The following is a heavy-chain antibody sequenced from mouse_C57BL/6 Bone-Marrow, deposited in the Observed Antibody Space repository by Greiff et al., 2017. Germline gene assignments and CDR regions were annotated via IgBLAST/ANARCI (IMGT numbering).Heavy chain of an antibody. CDR1: GFTFTDYY. CDR2: IRNKANGYTT. D-gene: IGHD2-13*01. CDR3: ARYIGTTYYYAMDY. Sequence: EVMLVESGGGLVQPGGSLSLSCAASGFTFTDYYMSWVRQPPGKALEWLGFIRNKANGYTTEYSASVKGRFTISRDNSQSILYLQMNALRAEDSATYYCARYIGTTYYYAMDYWGQGTSVTVSS. V-gene: IGHV7-3*01. J-gene: IGHJ4*01.